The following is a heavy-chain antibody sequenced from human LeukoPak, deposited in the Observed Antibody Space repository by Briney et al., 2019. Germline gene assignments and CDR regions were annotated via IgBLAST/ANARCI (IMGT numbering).Heavy chain of an antibody. CDR1: GFTFSSYW. J-gene: IGHJ4*02. CDR2: IKQDGSEK. Sequence: GGSLRLSCAASGFTFSSYWMSWVRQAPGKWLEWVANIKQDGSEKYYVDSVKGRFTISRDNAKNSLYLQMNSLRAEGTAVYYCARDLEVTTWNYFDYWGQGTLVTVSS. V-gene: IGHV3-7*01. D-gene: IGHD4-17*01. CDR3: ARDLEVTTWNYFDY.